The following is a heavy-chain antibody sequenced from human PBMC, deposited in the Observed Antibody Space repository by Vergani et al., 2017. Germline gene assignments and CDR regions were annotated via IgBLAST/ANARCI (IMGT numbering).Heavy chain of an antibody. D-gene: IGHD3-3*01. CDR3: AKDQGKRIFGVDYPGPHFY. CDR1: GFTFSSYA. J-gene: IGHJ4*02. CDR2: ISGSGGST. V-gene: IGHV3-23*01. Sequence: EVQLLESGGGLVQPGGSLRLSCAASGFTFSSYAMSWVRQAPGKGLEWGSAISGSGGSTYYADSVKGRFTISRDNSKNTLYLQMNSLRAEDTAVYYCAKDQGKRIFGVDYPGPHFYWGQGTLVTVSS.